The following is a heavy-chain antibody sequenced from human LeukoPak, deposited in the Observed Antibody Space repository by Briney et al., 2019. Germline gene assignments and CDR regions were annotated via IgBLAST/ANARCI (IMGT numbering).Heavy chain of an antibody. CDR3: ARGEYSSSFRVPPPRYYFDY. D-gene: IGHD6-6*01. CDR2: ISYDGRNK. J-gene: IGHJ4*02. CDR1: GFTFSSYA. V-gene: IGHV3-30-3*01. Sequence: GGSLRLSCAASGFTFSSYAMHWVRQAPGKGLEWVAVISYDGRNKYYADSVKGRFTISRDNTKNTLYLQMNSLRAEDTAVYYCARGEYSSSFRVPPPRYYFDYWGQGTLVTLPS.